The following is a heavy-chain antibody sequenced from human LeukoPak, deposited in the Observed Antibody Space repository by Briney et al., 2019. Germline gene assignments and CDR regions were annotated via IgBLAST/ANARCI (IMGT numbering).Heavy chain of an antibody. CDR3: ARTPLRCSSTSCFWEVGNWFDP. D-gene: IGHD2-2*01. CDR2: INPSGGST. V-gene: IGHV1-46*01. CDR1: GYTFTSYY. Sequence: GASVKVSCKASGYTFTSYYMHWVRQAPGQGLEWMGIINPSGGSTSYAQKLQGRVTMTRDTSTSTVYMELSSLRSEDTAVYYCARTPLRCSSTSCFWEVGNWFDPWGQGTLVTVSS. J-gene: IGHJ5*02.